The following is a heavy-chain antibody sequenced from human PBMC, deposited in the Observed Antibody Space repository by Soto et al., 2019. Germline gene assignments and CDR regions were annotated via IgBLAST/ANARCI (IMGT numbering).Heavy chain of an antibody. CDR2: INSDGST. CDR3: ARSRYSFAWGY. J-gene: IGHJ4*02. V-gene: IGHV3-53*01. Sequence: EVQLVESGGGLIPPGGSLRLSCAASGFLVNSAYMTWVRQAPGKGLEWLSMINSDGSTLYAESVKGRFTISRDNSKNRLALQMNSLRAEDTAMYYCARSRYSFAWGYWGQRTLVIVTS. D-gene: IGHD5-18*01. CDR1: GFLVNSAY.